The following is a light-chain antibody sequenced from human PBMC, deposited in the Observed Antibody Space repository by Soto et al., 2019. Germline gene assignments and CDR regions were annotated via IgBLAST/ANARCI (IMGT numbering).Light chain of an antibody. CDR3: QSYDSSNREVV. J-gene: IGLJ2*01. CDR2: EDN. Sequence: NFMLTQPHSVSESPGKTVTISCTRSSGSIASNYVQWYQQRPGSAPTTVIYEDNQRPSGVPDRFSGSIDSSSNSASLTISGLKTEDEADCYRQSYDSSNREVVFGGGTKLTVL. CDR1: SGSIASNY. V-gene: IGLV6-57*04.